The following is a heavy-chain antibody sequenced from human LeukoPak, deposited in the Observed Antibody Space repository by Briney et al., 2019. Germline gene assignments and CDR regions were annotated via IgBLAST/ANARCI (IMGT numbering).Heavy chain of an antibody. CDR1: GFTFNTYA. CDR2: ISGSGSST. V-gene: IGHV3-23*01. J-gene: IGHJ4*02. Sequence: GGSLRLSCVASGFTFNTYAMTWVRQSPGKGLEWVSVISGSGSSTYYADSVKGRFTISRDNSKNTLYLQMNSLRAEDTAVYYCAKDFISMRVVLNYYFDLWGQGTLVSVSS. D-gene: IGHD3-22*01. CDR3: AKDFISMRVVLNYYFDL.